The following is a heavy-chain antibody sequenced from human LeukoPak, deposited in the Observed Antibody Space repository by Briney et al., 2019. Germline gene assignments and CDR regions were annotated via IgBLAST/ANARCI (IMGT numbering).Heavy chain of an antibody. CDR2: IYSGGST. CDR1: GFTVSSNY. CDR3: ARAPDIVVVPATN. D-gene: IGHD2-2*01. J-gene: IGHJ4*02. Sequence: GGSLRLSCAVSGFTVSSNYMSWVRQAPGKGMEWVSVIYSGGSTYYADTVKGRFTISRDNSKNTLYLQMNSLRAEDTAVYYCARAPDIVVVPATNWGQGTLVTVSS. V-gene: IGHV3-66*02.